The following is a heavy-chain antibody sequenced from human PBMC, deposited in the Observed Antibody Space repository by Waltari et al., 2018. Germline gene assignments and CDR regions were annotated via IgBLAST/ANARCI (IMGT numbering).Heavy chain of an antibody. Sequence: EVQLVESGGGLVKPGGSLSLYCAASGFTFSSYIMNWVRQAPGEGRGGVSSIMSSISYIDYADTVKGRCTISRDNAKNSLYLQMNSLRAEDTAVYYCEGDGYSYGMEVYWCQGTLVTVSS. D-gene: IGHD5-18*01. CDR2: IMSSISYI. CDR3: EGDGYSYGMEVY. CDR1: GFTFSSYI. J-gene: IGHJ4*02. V-gene: IGHV3-21*01.